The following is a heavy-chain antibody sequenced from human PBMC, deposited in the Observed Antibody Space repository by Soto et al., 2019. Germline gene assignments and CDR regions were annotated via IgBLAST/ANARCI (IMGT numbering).Heavy chain of an antibody. V-gene: IGHV4-61*01. J-gene: IGHJ6*02. CDR1: GGSVSSGSHY. CDR3: ARNILHSSSSVYYYYGMDV. D-gene: IGHD6-6*01. Sequence: QVQLKEWGPGLVKPSETLSLTCTVSGGSVSSGSHYWSWIRQPPGKGLEWVGYIYNTGSTNYNPSLKSRGTISVDMSKNQFSLKLRSVTTADTAVYYCARNILHSSSSVYYYYGMDVWGRGTTVTVSS. CDR2: IYNTGST.